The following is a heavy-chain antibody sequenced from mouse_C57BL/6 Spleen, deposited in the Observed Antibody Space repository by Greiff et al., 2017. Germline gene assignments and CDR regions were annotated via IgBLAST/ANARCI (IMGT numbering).Heavy chain of an antibody. D-gene: IGHD1-1*01. CDR3: ARVTTLVATYYAMDY. CDR1: GYTFTDYY. J-gene: IGHJ4*01. CDR2: INPNNGGT. V-gene: IGHV1-26*01. Sequence: EVQLQQSGPELVKPGASVKISCKASGYTFTDYYMNWVKQSHGKSLEWIGDINPNNGGTSYNQKFKGKATLTVDKSSSTAYIELRSLTSEDSAVYYGARVTTLVATYYAMDYWGQGTSVTVSA.